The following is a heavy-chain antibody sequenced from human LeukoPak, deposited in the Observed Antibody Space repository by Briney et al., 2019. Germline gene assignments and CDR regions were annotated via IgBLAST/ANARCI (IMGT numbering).Heavy chain of an antibody. Sequence: ASVKVSCKASGYTFTGYYMHWVRQAPGQGLEWMGWINPNSGGTNYAQKFQGRVTMTRDTSISTAYMELSRLRSDDTAVYYCASPDDYYDSSGLDAFDIWGQGTMVTVSS. J-gene: IGHJ3*02. V-gene: IGHV1-2*02. D-gene: IGHD3-22*01. CDR3: ASPDDYYDSSGLDAFDI. CDR1: GYTFTGYY. CDR2: INPNSGGT.